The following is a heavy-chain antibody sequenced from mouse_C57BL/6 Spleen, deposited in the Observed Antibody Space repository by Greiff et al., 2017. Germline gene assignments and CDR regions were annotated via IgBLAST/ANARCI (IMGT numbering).Heavy chain of an antibody. Sequence: VQLQQPGAELVKPGASVKMSCKASGYTFTSYWITWVKQRPGQGLEWIGDIYPGSGSTNYNEKFKSKATLTVDTSSSTAYMQLSSLTSEDSAVYYCARGHYYYGSSYSFDYWGQGTTLTVSS. J-gene: IGHJ2*01. D-gene: IGHD1-1*01. V-gene: IGHV1-55*01. CDR3: ARGHYYYGSSYSFDY. CDR1: GYTFTSYW. CDR2: IYPGSGST.